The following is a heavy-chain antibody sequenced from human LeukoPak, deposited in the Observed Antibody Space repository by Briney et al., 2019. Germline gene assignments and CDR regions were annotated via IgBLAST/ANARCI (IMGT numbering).Heavy chain of an antibody. CDR3: ARDRQRFIFSMVRGVPFDY. CDR1: GYTFTSYG. J-gene: IGHJ4*02. Sequence: ASVKVSCKASGYTFTSYGISWVRQAPGQGLEWMGWISAYNGNTNYAQKLQGRVTMTTDTSTSTAYMELRSLRSDDTAVYYCARDRQRFIFSMVRGVPFDYWGQGTLVTVSS. V-gene: IGHV1-18*01. CDR2: ISAYNGNT. D-gene: IGHD3-10*01.